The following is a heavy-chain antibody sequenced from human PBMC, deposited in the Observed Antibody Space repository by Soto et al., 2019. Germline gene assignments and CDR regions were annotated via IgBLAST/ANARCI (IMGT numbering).Heavy chain of an antibody. D-gene: IGHD2-8*01. CDR1: GGSFSCYY. V-gene: IGHV4-34*01. Sequence: PSETLSLTCAVYGGSFSCYYWSWIRQPPGKGLEWIGEINHSGNINYNPSLKSRVTISVDTSKNQFSLKLRSVTAADTAVYYCARGNGMMLTVQGDAPDKYYLDSWSQGTLVTVSS. CDR3: ARGNGMMLTVQGDAPDKYYLDS. J-gene: IGHJ4*02. CDR2: INHSGNI.